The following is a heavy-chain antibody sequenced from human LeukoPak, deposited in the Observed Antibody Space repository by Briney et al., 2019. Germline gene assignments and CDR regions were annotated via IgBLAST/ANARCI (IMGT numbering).Heavy chain of an antibody. Sequence: GGSLRLSCAASGLTFSNAWMSWVRQAPGKGLEWVGRIKSKTDGGTTEYAAPVKGRFTISRDDSKNTLYLQMNSLKTEDTAVYYCTTDRRVVGAQRRLVPDAFDIWGQGTMVTVSS. CDR2: IKSKTDGGTT. J-gene: IGHJ3*02. V-gene: IGHV3-15*01. D-gene: IGHD1-26*01. CDR3: TTDRRVVGAQRRLVPDAFDI. CDR1: GLTFSNAW.